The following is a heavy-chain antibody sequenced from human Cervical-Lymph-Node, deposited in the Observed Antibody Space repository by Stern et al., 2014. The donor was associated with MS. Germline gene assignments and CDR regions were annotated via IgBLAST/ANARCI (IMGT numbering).Heavy chain of an antibody. CDR2: INPNSGGT. Sequence: QVQLVQSGAEVKKPGASVKVSCKASGYTFTGYYMHWVRQAPGQGLEWMGRINPNSGGTNYAQKFQGRVTMTRDTSISTAYMELSRLRSDDTAVYYCARDYYSQYYYYGMDVWGQGTTVTVSS. D-gene: IGHD1-26*01. CDR3: ARDYYSQYYYYGMDV. V-gene: IGHV1-2*06. CDR1: GYTFTGYY. J-gene: IGHJ6*02.